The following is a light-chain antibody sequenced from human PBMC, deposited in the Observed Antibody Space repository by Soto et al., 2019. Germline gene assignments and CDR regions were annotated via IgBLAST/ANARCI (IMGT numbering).Light chain of an antibody. J-gene: IGKJ5*01. CDR1: QSVSSSY. CDR2: GAS. V-gene: IGKV3-15*01. CDR3: QQYNNWPPIT. Sequence: EIVLTQSPCTVSLSPGERATLSCRASQSVSSSYLAWYQQKRGQAPRLLIYGASTRATGIPARFSGRGSGTEFTLTISSLQSEDFAVYYCQQYNNWPPITFGQGTRLEIK.